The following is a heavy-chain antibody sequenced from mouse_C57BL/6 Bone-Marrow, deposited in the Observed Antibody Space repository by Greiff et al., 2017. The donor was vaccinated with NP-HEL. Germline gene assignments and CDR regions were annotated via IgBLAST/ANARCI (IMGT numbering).Heavy chain of an antibody. J-gene: IGHJ4*01. CDR1: GFSLTSYG. Sequence: VQLQESGPGLVAPSQSLSITCTVSGFSLTSYGVSWVRQPPGKGLEWLGVIWGDGSTNYHSALIYRQSISKENSTCQVFLKLNLLQPDDTATYYCATLGGWLRYYAMDYWGQGTSVTVSS. D-gene: IGHD2-2*01. CDR2: IWGDGST. CDR3: ATLGGWLRYYAMDY. V-gene: IGHV2-3*01.